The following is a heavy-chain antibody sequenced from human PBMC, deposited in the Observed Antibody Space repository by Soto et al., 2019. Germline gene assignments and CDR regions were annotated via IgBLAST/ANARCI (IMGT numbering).Heavy chain of an antibody. Sequence: ESGGGVVQPGRSLRLSCAASGFTFSSYGMHWVRQAPGKGLEWVAVISYDGSNKYYADSVKGRFTISRDNSKNTLYLQMNSLRAEDTAVYYCAKGLRYFDIWGQGTMVTVSS. CDR1: GFTFSSYG. CDR3: AKGLRYFDI. D-gene: IGHD4-17*01. V-gene: IGHV3-30*18. CDR2: ISYDGSNK. J-gene: IGHJ3*02.